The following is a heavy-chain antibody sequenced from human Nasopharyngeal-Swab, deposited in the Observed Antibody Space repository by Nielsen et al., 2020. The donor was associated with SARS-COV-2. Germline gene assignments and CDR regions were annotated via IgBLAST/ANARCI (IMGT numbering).Heavy chain of an antibody. V-gene: IGHV6-1*01. CDR1: GDSVSSNSAA. J-gene: IGHJ4*02. CDR3: ARGKLLWFGELSRRVYYFDY. D-gene: IGHD3-10*01. Sequence: SQILSLTCAISGDSVSSNSAAWNWIRQSPSRGLEWLGRTYYRSKWYNDYAVSVKSRITINPDTSKNQFSLQLNSVTPEDTAVYYCARGKLLWFGELSRRVYYFDYWGQGTLVTVSS. CDR2: TYYRSKWYN.